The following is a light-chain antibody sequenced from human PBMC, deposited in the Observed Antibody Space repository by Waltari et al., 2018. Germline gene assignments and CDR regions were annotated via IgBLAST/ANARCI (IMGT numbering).Light chain of an antibody. CDR2: GNS. J-gene: IGLJ2*01. Sequence: QSALTQEASVSGTVGQKVTLSCTGKSNNVGSYAVAWYQQISHGAPKTVMFGNSLPSWVPCRFSVSKSGTTSSLTISGLQPEDEADYYCSTWDYRLSSRVFGGGTKLTVL. CDR1: SNNVGSYA. V-gene: IGLV1-44*01. CDR3: STWDYRLSSRV.